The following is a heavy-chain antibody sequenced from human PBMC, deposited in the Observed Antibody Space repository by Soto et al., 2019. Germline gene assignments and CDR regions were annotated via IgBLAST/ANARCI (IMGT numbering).Heavy chain of an antibody. Sequence: GGSLRLSCAASGFTFSNAWMSWVRQAPGKGLEWVGRIKSKTDGGTTDYAAPVKGRFTISRDDSKNTLYLQMNSLKTEDTAVYYCTTDLEGFRFWNYGPNFDYWGQGTLVTVSS. CDR2: IKSKTDGGTT. J-gene: IGHJ4*02. CDR1: GFTFSNAW. V-gene: IGHV3-15*01. D-gene: IGHD1-7*01. CDR3: TTDLEGFRFWNYGPNFDY.